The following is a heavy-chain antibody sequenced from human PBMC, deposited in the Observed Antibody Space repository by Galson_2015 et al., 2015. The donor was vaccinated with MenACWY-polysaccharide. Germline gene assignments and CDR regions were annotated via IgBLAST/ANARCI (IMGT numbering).Heavy chain of an antibody. CDR3: ARDYYDSSGYYYYDY. D-gene: IGHD3-22*01. CDR2: INHSGST. J-gene: IGHJ4*02. Sequence: SETLSLTCAVYGGSFSGYYWSWIRQPPGKGLEWIGEINHSGSTNYNPSLKSRVTISVDTSKNQFSLKLSSVTAADTAVYYCARDYYDSSGYYYYDYWGQGTLVTVSS. CDR1: GGSFSGYY. V-gene: IGHV4-34*01.